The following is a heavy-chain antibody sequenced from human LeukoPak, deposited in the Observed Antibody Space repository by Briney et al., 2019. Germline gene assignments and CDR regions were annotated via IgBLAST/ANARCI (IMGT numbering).Heavy chain of an antibody. CDR2: IYYSGST. D-gene: IGHD3-22*01. CDR3: ARANYYDSSGYYYYYYGMDV. CDR1: GGSISSSSYY. J-gene: IGHJ6*02. V-gene: IGHV4-61*01. Sequence: PSETLSLTCTVSGGSISSSSYYWSWIRQPPGKGLEWIGYIYYSGSTNYNPSLKSRVTISVDTSKNQFSLKLSSVTAADTAVYYCARANYYDSSGYYYYYYGMDVWGQGTTVTVSS.